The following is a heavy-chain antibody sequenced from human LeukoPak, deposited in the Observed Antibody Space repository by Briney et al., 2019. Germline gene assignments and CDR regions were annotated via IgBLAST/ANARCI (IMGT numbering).Heavy chain of an antibody. J-gene: IGHJ3*02. CDR1: GGSISSYY. V-gene: IGHV4-59*01. CDR2: IYYNGST. D-gene: IGHD1-14*01. CDR3: ARALIPGAFDI. Sequence: SETLSLTCTVSGGSISSYYWRWIRQPPGKGLEWIGYIYYNGSTNYNPSLKSRVTISVDTSKNQFSLKLSSVTAADTAVYYCARALIPGAFDIWGQGTMVTVSS.